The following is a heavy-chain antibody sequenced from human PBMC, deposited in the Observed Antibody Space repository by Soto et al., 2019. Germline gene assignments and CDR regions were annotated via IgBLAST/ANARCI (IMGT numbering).Heavy chain of an antibody. V-gene: IGHV4-59*13. CDR2: IYYSGST. CDR3: ARFLPGFRAHHFHY. D-gene: IGHD3-3*01. CDR1: GGSISSYY. J-gene: IGHJ4*02. Sequence: SETLSLTCTVSGGSISSYYWSWIRQPPGKGLEWIGYIYYSGSTNYNPSLKSRVTISVDTSKNQFSLKLSSVTAADTAVYYCARFLPGFRAHHFHYWGQGPRFTFS.